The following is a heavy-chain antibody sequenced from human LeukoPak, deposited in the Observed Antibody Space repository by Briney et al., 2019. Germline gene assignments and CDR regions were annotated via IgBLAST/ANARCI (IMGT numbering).Heavy chain of an antibody. CDR3: ARDSYYDSSGPYYYGMDV. CDR2: IGSSGSPI. Sequence: KTGGSLRLSCAASGFTFSVYSMNWVRQAPGKGLEWVSAIGSSGSPIFYADSLKGRFTISRDNSKNTLYLQMNSLRAEDTAVYYCARDSYYDSSGPYYYGMDVWGQGTTVTVSS. V-gene: IGHV3-21*01. CDR1: GFTFSVYS. J-gene: IGHJ6*02. D-gene: IGHD3-22*01.